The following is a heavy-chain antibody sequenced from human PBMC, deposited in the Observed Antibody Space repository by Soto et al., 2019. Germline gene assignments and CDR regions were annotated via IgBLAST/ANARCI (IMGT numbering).Heavy chain of an antibody. CDR2: ISGSDGKT. V-gene: IGHV3-23*01. CDR3: AKWSYLDY. D-gene: IGHD3-3*01. J-gene: IGHJ4*02. Sequence: VGSLRLSCTTSGFSFASFAMTWVRQAPGKGLEWVATISGSDGKTYYADSVKGRFSISRDTSRNTLYLQMNSLRADDTAIYYCAKWSYLDYWGQGTRVSVSS. CDR1: GFSFASFA.